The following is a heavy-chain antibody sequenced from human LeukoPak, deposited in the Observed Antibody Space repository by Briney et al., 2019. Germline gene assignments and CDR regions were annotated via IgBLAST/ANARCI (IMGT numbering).Heavy chain of an antibody. CDR3: ARDPCDFWSGYYFDY. CDR2: ISSSSSYI. CDR1: GFTFSSYS. D-gene: IGHD3-3*01. V-gene: IGHV3-21*01. Sequence: PGGSLRLSCAASGFTFSSYSMNWVRQAPGKGLEWVSSISSSSSYIYYADSVKGRFTISRDNAKNSLYLQMNSLRAEDTAVYYCARDPCDFWSGYYFDYWGQGTLVTVSS. J-gene: IGHJ4*02.